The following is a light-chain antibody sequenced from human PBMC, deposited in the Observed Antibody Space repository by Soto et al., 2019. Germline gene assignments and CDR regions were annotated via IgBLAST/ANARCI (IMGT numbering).Light chain of an antibody. V-gene: IGLV3-1*01. CDR1: KLGDKY. CDR3: QAWDTGTEV. Sequence: SCELTQPPSVSVSPGQTASITCSGDKLGDKYASWYQQKPGQSPVMVIYHDDKRPSGIPERFSGSNSGNTATLTISETQTMDEADYYCQAWDTGTEVFGTGTKLTVL. J-gene: IGLJ1*01. CDR2: HDD.